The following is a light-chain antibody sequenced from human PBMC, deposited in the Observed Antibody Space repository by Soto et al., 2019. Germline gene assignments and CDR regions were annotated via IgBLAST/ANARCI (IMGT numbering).Light chain of an antibody. Sequence: DIQMTQSPSSVSASVGDRVTITCRASQGISSALTWYQQKPGKAPKLLIYAASSLQSGDPSRFSGSGSGTDFTLTISSLQPEDCATYYCQQANSFPWTFGQGTKVEIK. J-gene: IGKJ1*01. CDR3: QQANSFPWT. CDR2: AAS. CDR1: QGISSA. V-gene: IGKV1-12*01.